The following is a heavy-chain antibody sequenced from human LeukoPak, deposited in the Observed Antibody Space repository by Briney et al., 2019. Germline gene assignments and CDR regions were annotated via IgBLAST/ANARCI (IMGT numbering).Heavy chain of an antibody. J-gene: IGHJ3*02. CDR1: GGSISSYY. V-gene: IGHV4-59*08. Sequence: SETLSLTCTVSGGSISSYYWSWIRQPPGKGLEWIGYIYYSGSTNYNPSLKSRVTISVDTSKNQFSLKLSSVTAADTAVYYCARHATDAFDIWGQGTMVTVSS. CDR3: ARHATDAFDI. CDR2: IYYSGST.